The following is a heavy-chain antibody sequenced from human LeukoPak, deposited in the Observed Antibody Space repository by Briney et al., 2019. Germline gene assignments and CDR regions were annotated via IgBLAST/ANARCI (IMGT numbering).Heavy chain of an antibody. Sequence: ASVKVSCKASVYTFTSYCISWMRQAPGQGLEWVGWISTYNGNTDYPQKLQGRVTLTTDTSTSTAYMELRSLRSDDTAVYYCSGDAGLLWGQSTVVSVSS. V-gene: IGHV1-18*01. D-gene: IGHD5/OR15-5a*01. CDR1: VYTFTSYC. CDR2: ISTYNGNT. CDR3: SGDAGLL. J-gene: IGHJ1*01.